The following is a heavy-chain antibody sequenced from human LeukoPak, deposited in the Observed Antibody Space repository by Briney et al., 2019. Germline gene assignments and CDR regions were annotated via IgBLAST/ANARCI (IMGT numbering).Heavy chain of an antibody. Sequence: GGSLRLSCAASGFTFSSYSMNWVRQAPGKGLEWVSSISSSSSYIYYADSVKGRFTISRDNAKNSLYLQMNSLRAEDTAVYYCARVGSPQALLWFGERLNWFDPWGQGTLVTVSS. CDR3: ARVGSPQALLWFGERLNWFDP. CDR1: GFTFSSYS. J-gene: IGHJ5*02. V-gene: IGHV3-21*01. D-gene: IGHD3-10*01. CDR2: ISSSSSYI.